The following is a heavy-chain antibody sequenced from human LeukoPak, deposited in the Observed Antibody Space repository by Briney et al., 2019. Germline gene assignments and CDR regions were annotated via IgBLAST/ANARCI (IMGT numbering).Heavy chain of an antibody. Sequence: SETLSLTCTVSGGSVSSGSYYWSRIRQPPGKGLEWIGYIYYSGSTNYNPSLKSRVTISVDTSANQFSLKLSSVTAADTAVYYCARDLRGSSGYFDYWGQGTLVTVSS. CDR3: ARDLRGSSGYFDY. CDR1: GGSVSSGSYY. D-gene: IGHD3-22*01. CDR2: IYYSGST. V-gene: IGHV4-61*01. J-gene: IGHJ4*02.